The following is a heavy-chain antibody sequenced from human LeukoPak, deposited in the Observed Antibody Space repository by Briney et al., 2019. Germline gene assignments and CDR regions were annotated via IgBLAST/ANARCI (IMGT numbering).Heavy chain of an antibody. CDR3: ARDEGFYGDYLRV. D-gene: IGHD4-17*01. CDR1: GGSISSGGYY. Sequence: SETLSLTCTVSGGSISSGGYYWSWIRQHPGKGLEWIGYIYYSGSTYYIPSLKSRVTISVDTSKNQFSLKLSSVTAADTAVYYCARDEGFYGDYLRVWGQGTLVTVSS. CDR2: IYYSGST. J-gene: IGHJ4*02. V-gene: IGHV4-31*03.